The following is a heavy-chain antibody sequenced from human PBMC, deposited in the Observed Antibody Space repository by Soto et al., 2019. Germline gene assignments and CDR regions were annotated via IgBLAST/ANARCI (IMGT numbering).Heavy chain of an antibody. J-gene: IGHJ3*02. V-gene: IGHV4-30-2*03. CDR3: ARQLYYYDSGGYSDPFDI. CDR1: GGSISSGGYS. Sequence: SETLSLTCAVSGGSISSGGYSWSWIRQPPGKGLEWIGSIYYSGSTFYNPSLKSRVTISVDTSKNQFSLKLSSVTAADTAVYYGARQLYYYDSGGYSDPFDIWGQGKMVT. CDR2: IYYSGST. D-gene: IGHD3-22*01.